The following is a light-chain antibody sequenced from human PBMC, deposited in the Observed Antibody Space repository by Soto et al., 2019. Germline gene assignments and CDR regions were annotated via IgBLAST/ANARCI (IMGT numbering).Light chain of an antibody. Sequence: GLTQSPATLSLSPWERATLSCRASENVRTFVDWYQQKPGQAPRLLIYGASNRATGIPARFSGSGSGTDFTLTISNLEPEDFAVYYCQQHSHWPPWTFGQGTKVDIK. J-gene: IGKJ1*01. CDR1: ENVRTF. CDR2: GAS. CDR3: QQHSHWPPWT. V-gene: IGKV3-11*01.